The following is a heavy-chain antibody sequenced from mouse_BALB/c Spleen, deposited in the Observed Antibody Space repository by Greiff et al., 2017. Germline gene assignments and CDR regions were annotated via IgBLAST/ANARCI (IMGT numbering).Heavy chain of an antibody. CDR3: ARGDYGSRYWYFDV. J-gene: IGHJ1*01. CDR1: GFTFSDYG. D-gene: IGHD1-1*01. V-gene: IGHV5-15*02. Sequence: EVMLVESGGGLVQPGGSRKLSCAASGFTFSDYGMAWVRQAPGKGPEWVAFISNLAYSIYYADTVTGRFTISRENAKNTLYLEMSSLRSEDTAMYYCARGDYGSRYWYFDVWGAGTTVTVSS. CDR2: ISNLAYSI.